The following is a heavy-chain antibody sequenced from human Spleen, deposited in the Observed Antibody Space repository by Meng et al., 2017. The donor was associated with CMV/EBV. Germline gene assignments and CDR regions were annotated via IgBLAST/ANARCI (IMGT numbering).Heavy chain of an antibody. CDR1: GFTFSSYW. CDR2: IKQDGSEK. D-gene: IGHD3-10*01. J-gene: IGHJ6*02. CDR3: ARDQELLWFGAPVYYGMDV. Sequence: GESLKISCAASGFTFSSYWMSWVRQAPGKGLEWVVNIKQDGSEKNYVDSVKGRFTISRDNAKNSLYLQMNSLRAEDTAVYYCARDQELLWFGAPVYYGMDVWGQGTTVTVSS. V-gene: IGHV3-7*01.